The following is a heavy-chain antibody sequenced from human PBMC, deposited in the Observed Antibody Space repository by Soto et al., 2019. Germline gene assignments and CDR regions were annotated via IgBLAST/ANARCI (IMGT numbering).Heavy chain of an antibody. CDR3: AKDLSSWFDY. CDR2: ISGSGGST. Sequence: GGSLRLSCAASGFTFSSYAMSWVRRAPGKGLEWVSAISGSGGSTYYADSVKGRFTISRDNSKNTLYLQMNSLRAGDTAVYYCAKDLSSWFDYWGQGTLVTVSS. J-gene: IGHJ4*02. V-gene: IGHV3-23*01. CDR1: GFTFSSYA. D-gene: IGHD6-13*01.